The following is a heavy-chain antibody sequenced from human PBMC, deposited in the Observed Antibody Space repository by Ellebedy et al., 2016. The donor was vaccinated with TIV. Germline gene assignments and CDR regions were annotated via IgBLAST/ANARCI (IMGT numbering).Heavy chain of an antibody. CDR3: TRDLTNIVSGDY. Sequence: AASVKVSCKASGYTFTSYYMHWVRQAPGQGLEWMGIINPTAGSTSSAQKFQGRVTMTSDTSTRTVYMELSSLRSDDTAVYYCTRDLTNIVSGDYWGQGTLVTVSS. D-gene: IGHD5/OR15-5a*01. CDR1: GYTFTSYY. J-gene: IGHJ4*02. CDR2: INPTAGST. V-gene: IGHV1-46*01.